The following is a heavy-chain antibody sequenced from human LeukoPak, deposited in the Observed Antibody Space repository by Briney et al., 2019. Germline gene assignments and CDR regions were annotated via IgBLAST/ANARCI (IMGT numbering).Heavy chain of an antibody. V-gene: IGHV3-7*01. CDR1: GFTFSSYA. J-gene: IGHJ6*02. CDR3: ARGRFNYGWGMDV. Sequence: GGSLRLSCAASGFTFSSYAMSWVRQAPGKGLEWVANIKQDESEKLYVDSVKGRFTISRDNAENSVYLQMNSLRDEDTAVYYCARGRFNYGWGMDVWGQGTTVTVSS. D-gene: IGHD5-18*01. CDR2: IKQDESEK.